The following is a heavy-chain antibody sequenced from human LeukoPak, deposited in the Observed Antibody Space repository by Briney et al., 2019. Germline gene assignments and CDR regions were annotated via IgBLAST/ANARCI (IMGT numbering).Heavy chain of an antibody. J-gene: IGHJ3*02. CDR1: GYAFTSYD. V-gene: IGHV1-8*01. D-gene: IGHD3-10*01. Sequence: GASVKVSCKASGYAFTSYDINWVRQATGQGLEWMGWMNPNSGNTGYAQKFQGRVTMTRNTSISTAYMELSSLRSEDTAVYYCARVGGLLWFGELLSDAFDIWGQGTMVTVSS. CDR2: MNPNSGNT. CDR3: ARVGGLLWFGELLSDAFDI.